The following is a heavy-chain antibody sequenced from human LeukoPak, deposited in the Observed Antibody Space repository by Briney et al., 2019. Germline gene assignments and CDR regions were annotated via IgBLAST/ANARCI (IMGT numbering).Heavy chain of an antibody. CDR2: IRYDGSNK. V-gene: IGHV3-30*02. CDR3: AKDRMYSSGWPDY. CDR1: GFTFSSYG. J-gene: IGHJ4*02. Sequence: PGGSLRLSCAASGFTFSSYGMHWVRQAPGKGLEWGAFIRYDGSNKYYADSVKGRFTISRDDSKNTLYLQMNSLRAEDTAVYYCAKDRMYSSGWPDYWGQGTLVTVSS. D-gene: IGHD6-19*01.